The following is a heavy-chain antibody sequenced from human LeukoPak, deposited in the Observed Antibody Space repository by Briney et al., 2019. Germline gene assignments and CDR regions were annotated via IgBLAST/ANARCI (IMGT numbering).Heavy chain of an antibody. Sequence: GGSLRLSCAASGFTLSNYWMHWVRQAPGKGLVWVSRISGDEIWTSYADSVKGRFIISKDNAKNTLYPQMNSLRTEDTAVYYCAREYNSGPKQTDAFDIWGQGTMVTVSS. CDR2: ISGDEIWT. CDR3: AREYNSGPKQTDAFDI. CDR1: GFTLSNYW. D-gene: IGHD3-22*01. V-gene: IGHV3-74*01. J-gene: IGHJ3*02.